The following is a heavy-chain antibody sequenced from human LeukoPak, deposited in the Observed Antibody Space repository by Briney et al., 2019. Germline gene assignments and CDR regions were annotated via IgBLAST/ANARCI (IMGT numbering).Heavy chain of an antibody. V-gene: IGHV3-15*01. CDR2: IKSKTDGGTT. CDR1: GFNFNSYT. D-gene: IGHD1-26*01. J-gene: IGHJ4*02. CDR3: TTCIVGEYIDY. Sequence: GGSLRLSCAASGFNFNSYTMSWFRQAPGKGLEWVGRIKSKTDGGTTDYAAPVKGRFTISRDDSKNTLYLQMNSLKTEDTAVYYCTTCIVGEYIDYWGQGTLVTVSS.